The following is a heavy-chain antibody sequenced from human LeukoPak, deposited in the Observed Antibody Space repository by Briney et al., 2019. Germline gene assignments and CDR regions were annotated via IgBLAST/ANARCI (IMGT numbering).Heavy chain of an antibody. CDR3: AKDSCSGGSCYSSFDY. V-gene: IGHV3-23*01. J-gene: IGHJ4*02. CDR2: ISGGAYST. CDR1: GFTVSSFG. D-gene: IGHD2-15*01. Sequence: GGSLRLSCAASGFTVSSFGMSWVRQAPGKGLEWVSAISGGAYSTYYADSVKGRFTISRDNSKNTLYLQMNSLRAEDTAVYYCAKDSCSGGSCYSSFDYWGQGTLVTVSS.